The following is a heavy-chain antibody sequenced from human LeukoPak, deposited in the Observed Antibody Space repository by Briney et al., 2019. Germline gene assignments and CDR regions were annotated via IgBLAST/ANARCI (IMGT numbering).Heavy chain of an antibody. Sequence: SDTVSLPCTVSGRPLHNFYWRWIRQPPRKGVEGIGCIYSCEYKNLIPSLKRRVTIPADTSKNQVFLRLTHLYASDTAGFYCTRGGGGYHVDYWGEGGLVAVSP. CDR2: IYSCEYK. CDR3: TRGGGGYHVDY. CDR1: GRPLHNFY. D-gene: IGHD2-15*01. J-gene: IGHJ4*02. V-gene: IGHV4-59*12.